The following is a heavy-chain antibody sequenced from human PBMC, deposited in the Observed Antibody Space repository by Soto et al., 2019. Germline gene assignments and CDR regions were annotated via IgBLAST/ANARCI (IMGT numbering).Heavy chain of an antibody. CDR3: ARGGQDFWSGPFDY. CDR1: DGSISNYF. CDR2: IDNSGNT. J-gene: IGHJ4*02. Sequence: TLSLTCTVSDGSISNYFCNWIRQPAGKGMEWIGRIDNSGNTNYNPSLKSRVTLSADTSRNQFSLRLNSVTAADTAVYYCARGGQDFWSGPFDYWGQGVLVTVSS. D-gene: IGHD3-3*01. V-gene: IGHV4-4*07.